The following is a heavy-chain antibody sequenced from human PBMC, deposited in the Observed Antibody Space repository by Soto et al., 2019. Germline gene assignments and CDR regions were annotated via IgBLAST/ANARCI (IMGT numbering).Heavy chain of an antibody. CDR3: ALSVAAADTFDY. CDR1: GGSISSGGYY. D-gene: IGHD6-13*01. V-gene: IGHV4-31*03. Sequence: QVQLQESGPGLVKPSQTLSLTCTVSGGSISSGGYYWSWIRQHPGKGLEWIGYIYYSGSTYYNPSLKGRGTISVDTSENQFALELRSVTAADTAVYYCALSVAAADTFDYWGQGTLVTVSS. J-gene: IGHJ4*02. CDR2: IYYSGST.